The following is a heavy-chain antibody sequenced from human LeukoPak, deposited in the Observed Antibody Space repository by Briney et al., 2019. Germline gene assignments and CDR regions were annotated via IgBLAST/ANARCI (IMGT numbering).Heavy chain of an antibody. D-gene: IGHD6-13*01. CDR2: INHSGST. V-gene: IGHV4-39*07. CDR1: GGSTSGGNYY. Sequence: PSETLSLTCIVSGGSTSGGNYYWGWIRQPPGKGLEWIGEINHSGSTNYNPSLKSRVTISVDTSKNQFSLKLSSVTAADTAVYYCARGGYSSSLDYWGQGTLVTVSS. J-gene: IGHJ4*02. CDR3: ARGGYSSSLDY.